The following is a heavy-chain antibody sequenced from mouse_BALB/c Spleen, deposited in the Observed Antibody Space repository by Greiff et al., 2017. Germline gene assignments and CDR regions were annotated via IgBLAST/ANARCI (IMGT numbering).Heavy chain of an antibody. J-gene: IGHJ3*01. CDR3: TRSSNWFAY. V-gene: IGHV1S22*01. CDR2: IYPGSGST. Sequence: LQQPGSEPVRPGASVKLSCKASGYTFTSYWMHWVKQRPGQGLEWIGNIYPGSGSTNYDEKFKSKATLTVDTSSSTAYMQLSSLTSEDSAVYYCTRSSNWFAYWGQGTLVTVSA. CDR1: GYTFTSYW.